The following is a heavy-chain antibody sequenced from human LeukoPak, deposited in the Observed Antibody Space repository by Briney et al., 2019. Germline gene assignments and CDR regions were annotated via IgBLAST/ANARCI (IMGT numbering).Heavy chain of an antibody. D-gene: IGHD3-10*01. CDR3: ARSALDTSGSYYNPQPFDY. Sequence: SETLSLTCTVSGGSISSYYWSWIRQPPGKGLEWIGYIYYSGSTNYNPSLKSPVTISLYTSNNQFSLTLTCMTDADTPVYYCARSALDTSGSYYNPQPFDYWGQGTLVTVSS. J-gene: IGHJ4*02. CDR1: GGSISSYY. CDR2: IYYSGST. V-gene: IGHV4-59*01.